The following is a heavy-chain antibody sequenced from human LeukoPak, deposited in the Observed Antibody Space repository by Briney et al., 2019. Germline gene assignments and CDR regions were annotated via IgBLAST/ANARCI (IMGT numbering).Heavy chain of an antibody. D-gene: IGHD3-22*01. CDR1: GGSISSGGYS. CDR3: ARWGYYYDSSGFFPTLDY. V-gene: IGHV4-30-4*07. J-gene: IGHJ4*02. CDR2: ISYSGST. Sequence: SQTLSLTCAVSGGSISSGGYSWNWIRQPPGKGLEWIGYISYSGSTYYNPSLKSRVTISVDTSKNQFSLKLSSVTAADTAVYYCARWGYYYDSSGFFPTLDYWGQGTLVTVSS.